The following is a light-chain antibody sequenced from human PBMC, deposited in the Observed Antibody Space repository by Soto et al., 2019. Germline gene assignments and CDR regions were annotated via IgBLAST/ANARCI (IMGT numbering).Light chain of an antibody. J-gene: IGKJ4*01. V-gene: IGKV1-5*01. Sequence: DIPMTQSPSIVSASVGDRVTLTCRASHTVNSWLAWYQQRPGRAPYLLIYDASSLQSGVPSRFSGSGYGTEFTLSISSLQPDDFATYYCQQYKSYPLTFGGGTRVEIK. CDR3: QQYKSYPLT. CDR2: DAS. CDR1: HTVNSW.